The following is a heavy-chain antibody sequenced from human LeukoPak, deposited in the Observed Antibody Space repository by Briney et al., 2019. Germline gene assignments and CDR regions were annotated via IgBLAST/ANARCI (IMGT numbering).Heavy chain of an antibody. D-gene: IGHD6-13*01. CDR3: ARGAAGGMYNWFDP. CDR1: GFTFSSYE. Sequence: GGSLRLSCAASGFTFSSYEMNWVRQAPGKGLEWVSYMSSRGSIIFYADSVKGRFTISRDNAKNSLYLQMDSLRVEDTAVYYCARGAAGGMYNWFDPWGQGTLVTVPS. CDR2: MSSRGSII. J-gene: IGHJ5*02. V-gene: IGHV3-48*03.